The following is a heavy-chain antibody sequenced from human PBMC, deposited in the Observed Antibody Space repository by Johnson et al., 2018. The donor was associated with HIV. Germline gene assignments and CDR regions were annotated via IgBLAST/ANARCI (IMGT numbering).Heavy chain of an antibody. Sequence: VQLVESGGGLVQPGGSLRLSCAGSGYIFRNYWMHWVRKAPGKGLVWVARIYSDGSDTAYADSVKGRFTISRDNAKKTLYLQMNSLRAEDTALYYCASHRSIAADDAFDIWGQGTMVTVSS. CDR3: ASHRSIAADDAFDI. D-gene: IGHD6-13*01. CDR2: IYSDGSDT. V-gene: IGHV3-74*03. J-gene: IGHJ3*02. CDR1: GYIFRNYW.